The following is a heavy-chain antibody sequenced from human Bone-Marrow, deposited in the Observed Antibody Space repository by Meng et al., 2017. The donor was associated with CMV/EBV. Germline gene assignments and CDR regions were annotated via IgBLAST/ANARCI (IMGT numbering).Heavy chain of an antibody. J-gene: IGHJ4*02. Sequence: LSLTCTVSGGSIRSSSYYWGWIRQPPGKGLEWVAVISYDGSNKYYADSVKGRFTISRDNSKNTLYLQMNSLRAEDTAVYYCARAQEVVVPAAVDYWGQGTLVTVSS. D-gene: IGHD2-2*01. CDR1: GGSIRSSS. CDR3: ARAQEVVVPAAVDY. CDR2: ISYDGSNK. V-gene: IGHV3-30-3*01.